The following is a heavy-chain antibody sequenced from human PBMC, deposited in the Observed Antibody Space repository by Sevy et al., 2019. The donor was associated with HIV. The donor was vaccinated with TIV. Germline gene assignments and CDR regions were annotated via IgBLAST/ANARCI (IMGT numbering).Heavy chain of an antibody. Sequence: SETLSLTCTVSGGSISSCGHYWSWVRQHPGKGLEWIGYIYNSGTTYYNPSLKSRVTISGDTSKNQFSLKLSSVTAADTAVYYCARGVTMVRGVIITLNWFDPWGQGTLVTVSS. J-gene: IGHJ5*02. V-gene: IGHV4-31*03. CDR1: GGSISSCGHY. CDR3: ARGVTMVRGVIITLNWFDP. D-gene: IGHD3-10*01. CDR2: IYNSGTT.